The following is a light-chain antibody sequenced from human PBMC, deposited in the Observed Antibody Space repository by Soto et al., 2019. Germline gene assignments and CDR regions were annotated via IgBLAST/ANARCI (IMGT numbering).Light chain of an antibody. CDR3: QVWDSSSDLHVV. Sequence: YELTQPPSVSVAPGKTARITCGGNNIGSKSVHWYQQKPGQAPVLVIYYDSDRPSGIPERFSGSNSGNTATLTISRVEAGDEADYYCQVWDSSSDLHVVFGGGTKLTVL. J-gene: IGLJ2*01. CDR1: NIGSKS. V-gene: IGLV3-21*04. CDR2: YDS.